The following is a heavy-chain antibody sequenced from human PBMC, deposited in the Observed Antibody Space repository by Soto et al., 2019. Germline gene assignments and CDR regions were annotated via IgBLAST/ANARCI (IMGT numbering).Heavy chain of an antibody. CDR3: ATIIIPAATNFY. J-gene: IGHJ4*02. V-gene: IGHV3-23*01. CDR1: GITFTAYA. Sequence: EVQLLESGGGLVQPGGSLRLSCAASGITFTAYAMSWVRQAPGKGLEWVSSISGSGGSTYYADSVKSRLTISRDNSKNTMYLQMNSLRAEDTAVYYCATIIIPAATNFYWGQGTLVTVSS. D-gene: IGHD2-2*01. CDR2: ISGSGGST.